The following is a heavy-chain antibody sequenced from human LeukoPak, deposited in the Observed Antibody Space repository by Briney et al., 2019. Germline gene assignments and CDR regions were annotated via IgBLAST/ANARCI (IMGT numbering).Heavy chain of an antibody. V-gene: IGHV3-23*01. CDR3: AKAGQWLLSYFDF. Sequence: GGSLRLSCAASRFTFSSYAMSWVRQAPGKGLEWVSAISGSGGSTYYADSVKGRFTISRDNSKNTLYLQMNSLRAEDTAVYYCAKAGQWLLSYFDFWGQGTLVTVSS. CDR1: RFTFSSYA. J-gene: IGHJ4*02. CDR2: ISGSGGST. D-gene: IGHD6-19*01.